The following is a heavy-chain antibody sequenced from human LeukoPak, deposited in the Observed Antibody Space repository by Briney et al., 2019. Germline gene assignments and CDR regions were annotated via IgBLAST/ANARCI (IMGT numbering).Heavy chain of an antibody. Sequence: PGGSLRLSCAASGFTFSDYEMNWVRQAPGKGLEWVSFIGSSGGTIYYADSVKGRFTISRDNAKNSLYLQMNSLRAEDTAVYYCARGTRGYGDFFDYWGQGTLVTVSS. CDR2: IGSSGGTI. CDR1: GFTFSDYE. J-gene: IGHJ4*02. V-gene: IGHV3-48*03. CDR3: ARGTRGYGDFFDY. D-gene: IGHD4-17*01.